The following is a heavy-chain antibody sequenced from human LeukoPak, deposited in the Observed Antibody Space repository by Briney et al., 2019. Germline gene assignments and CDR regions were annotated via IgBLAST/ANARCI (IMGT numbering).Heavy chain of an antibody. J-gene: IGHJ1*01. CDR3: ARCSCHQVGRRYSGSYSVEH. V-gene: IGHV4-30-2*01. CDR1: GGSISSGGYY. CDR2: IYHSGST. Sequence: SETLSLTCTVSGGSISSGGYYWSWIRQPPGRGLEWIGYIYHSGSTYYNPSLKSRVTISVDRSKNQFSLKLSSVTAADTAVYYCARCSCHQVGRRYSGSYSVEHWGQGTLVTVSS. D-gene: IGHD1-26*01.